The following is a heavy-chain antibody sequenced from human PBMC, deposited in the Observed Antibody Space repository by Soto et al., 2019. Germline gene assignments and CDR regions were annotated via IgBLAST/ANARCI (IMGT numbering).Heavy chain of an antibody. Sequence: QLQLQESGPGLVKPSETLSLTCTVSGGSISSSSYYWGWIRKPPGKGLEWIGSIYYSGSTYYKPSLKSRVTISVDTSKNQFSLKLSSVTAADTAVYYCASGVAGTFDYWGQGTLVTVSS. V-gene: IGHV4-39*01. D-gene: IGHD6-19*01. CDR1: GGSISSSSYY. J-gene: IGHJ4*02. CDR3: ASGVAGTFDY. CDR2: IYYSGST.